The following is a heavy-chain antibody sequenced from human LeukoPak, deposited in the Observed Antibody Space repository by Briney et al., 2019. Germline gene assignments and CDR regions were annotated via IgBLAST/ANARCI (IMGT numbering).Heavy chain of an antibody. Sequence: PSETLSLTCTVSGGSISSYYWSWIRQPAGKGLEWIGRIYTSGSTNYNPSLKSRVTMSVDTSKNQFSLKLSSVTAADTAVYYWAIARLTAAAGITFIGYFDYWGQGTLVTVSS. CDR1: GGSISSYY. J-gene: IGHJ4*02. V-gene: IGHV4-4*07. CDR3: AIARLTAAAGITFIGYFDY. CDR2: IYTSGST. D-gene: IGHD6-13*01.